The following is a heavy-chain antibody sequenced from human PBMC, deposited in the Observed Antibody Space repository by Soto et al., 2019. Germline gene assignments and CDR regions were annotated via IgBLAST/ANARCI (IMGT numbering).Heavy chain of an antibody. Sequence: PSETLSLTCTVSCGSIGSSSYYWGWIRQPPGKGREWIGSIYYSGSTYYNPSLKSRVTISVDTSKNQFSLKLSSVTATDTAVYYCARLVYDSSGYRPGWGQGTLVTV. CDR3: ARLVYDSSGYRPG. CDR2: IYYSGST. CDR1: CGSIGSSSYY. D-gene: IGHD3-22*01. J-gene: IGHJ4*02. V-gene: IGHV4-39*01.